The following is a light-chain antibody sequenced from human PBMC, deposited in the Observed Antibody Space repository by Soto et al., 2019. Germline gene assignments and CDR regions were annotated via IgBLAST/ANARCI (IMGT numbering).Light chain of an antibody. CDR3: QKFNTAPLT. V-gene: IGKV1-27*01. J-gene: IGKJ5*01. CDR1: QDIRVY. Sequence: DIQMTQSPSSLSASVGDRVTITCRASQDIRVYLAWYQQKPGQVPKLLIYSASTLQSGVPSRFSGRGSGTDFTLTIRILQPEDVATYYCQKFNTAPLTFGQGTRLEIK. CDR2: SAS.